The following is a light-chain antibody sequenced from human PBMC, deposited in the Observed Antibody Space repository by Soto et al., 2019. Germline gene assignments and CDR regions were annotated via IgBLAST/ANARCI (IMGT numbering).Light chain of an antibody. CDR3: HQRSKWPLT. CDR1: QSVRSY. Sequence: EIVLTQSPATLSLSPGERATLSCRASQSVRSYLAWYQQKPGQAPRLLIYDASNRATDIPARFSGSGSGTDFTLTISSLDPEDFAVYYWHQRSKWPLTFGGVTKVDIK. J-gene: IGKJ4*01. CDR2: DAS. V-gene: IGKV3-11*01.